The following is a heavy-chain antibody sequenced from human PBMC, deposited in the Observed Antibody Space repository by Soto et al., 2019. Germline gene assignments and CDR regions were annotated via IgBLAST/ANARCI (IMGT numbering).Heavy chain of an antibody. V-gene: IGHV4-39*01. CDR1: GGSIPINNYY. J-gene: IGHJ1*01. CDR2: VYYTGST. D-gene: IGHD3-3*01. CDR3: AGLPRYDFWT. Sequence: QLQLQESGPGLVKPSETLSLTCTVSGGSIPINNYYWAWIRQPPGKGLEWIGNVYYTGSTSYNPSLNSRVIMSVGTSKSQSSLKLTYVTAADTSVYYCAGLPRYDFWTWGQGTPVTVSS.